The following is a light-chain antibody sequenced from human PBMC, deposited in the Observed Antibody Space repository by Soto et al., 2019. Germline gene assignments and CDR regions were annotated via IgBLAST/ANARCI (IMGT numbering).Light chain of an antibody. J-gene: IGLJ3*02. CDR2: DVS. CDR1: SSDVGDYNY. Sequence: QSALTQPRSLSGSPGQSVTISCTRTSSDVGDYNYVSWYQQHPGKAPKLMIYDVSERPSGVPDRFSGSKSGNTASLTISGLQAEDEADYYCCSYAGSYTWVFGGGTKLTVL. CDR3: CSYAGSYTWV. V-gene: IGLV2-11*01.